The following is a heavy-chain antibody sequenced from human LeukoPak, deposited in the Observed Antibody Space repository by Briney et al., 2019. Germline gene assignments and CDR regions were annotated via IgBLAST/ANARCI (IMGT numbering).Heavy chain of an antibody. J-gene: IGHJ4*02. V-gene: IGHV3-21*01. CDR3: ARDNGYKFDY. Sequence: PGGSLRLSCAASGFTFSRYSMNWVRQAPGKGLEWVASISSSSSYIYYADSVKGRFTISRDNAKNTLYLQMNSLRVEDTAVYYCARDNGYKFDYWGQGTLVTVSS. CDR1: GFTFSRYS. CDR2: ISSSSSYI. D-gene: IGHD5-24*01.